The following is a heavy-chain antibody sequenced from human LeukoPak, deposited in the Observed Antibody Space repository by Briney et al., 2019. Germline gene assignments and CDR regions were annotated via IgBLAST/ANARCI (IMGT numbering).Heavy chain of an antibody. CDR3: ARGHIYDSSGYHY. D-gene: IGHD3-22*01. V-gene: IGHV4-34*01. J-gene: IGHJ4*02. Sequence: SETLSLTCAVYGGAFSGYYWSWIRQPPGKGLEWIGEINHSGSTNYNPSLKSRVTISVDTSKNQFSPKLSSVTAADTAVYYCARGHIYDSSGYHYWGQGTLVTVSS. CDR2: INHSGST. CDR1: GGAFSGYY.